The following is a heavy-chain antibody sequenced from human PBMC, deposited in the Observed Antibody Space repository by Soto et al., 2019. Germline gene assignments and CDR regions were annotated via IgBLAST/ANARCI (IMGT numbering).Heavy chain of an antibody. D-gene: IGHD1-26*01. V-gene: IGHV1-69*13. J-gene: IGHJ5*02. CDR1: GYTFTRYY. CDR3: ARIHNSGSYYSAWFDP. CDR2: IIPIFGTA. Sequence: SVKVSCKASGYTFTRYYMHWVRQAPGQGLEWMGGIIPIFGTANYAQKFQGRVTITADESTSTAYMELSSLRSEDTAVYYCARIHNSGSYYSAWFDPWGQGTLVTVSS.